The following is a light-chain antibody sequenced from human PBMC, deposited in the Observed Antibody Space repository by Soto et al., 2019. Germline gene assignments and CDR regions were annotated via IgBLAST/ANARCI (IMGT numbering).Light chain of an antibody. CDR1: QSVSSY. CDR3: QQRDSWPLT. Sequence: EIVMTQSPATLSLSPVERATLSCRASQSVSSYLTWYQQKPGQAPRLLIYDSSTRATGIPARFSGSGSGTDFTLTISSLEPEDFAVYYCQQRDSWPLTFGPGTKVDIK. J-gene: IGKJ3*01. CDR2: DSS. V-gene: IGKV3-11*01.